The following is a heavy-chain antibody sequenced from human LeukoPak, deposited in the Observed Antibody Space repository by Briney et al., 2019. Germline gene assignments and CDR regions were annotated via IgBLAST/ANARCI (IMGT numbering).Heavy chain of an antibody. CDR3: AREVDTAHDFDY. Sequence: SETLSLTCTVSGYSISSSSYYWGWIRQPPGKGLEWIGSIYYSGSTYYNPSLKSRVTISVDTSKNQFSLKLSSVTAADTAVYYCAREVDTAHDFDYWGQGTLVTVSS. J-gene: IGHJ4*02. CDR1: GYSISSSSYY. CDR2: IYYSGST. D-gene: IGHD5-18*01. V-gene: IGHV4-39*07.